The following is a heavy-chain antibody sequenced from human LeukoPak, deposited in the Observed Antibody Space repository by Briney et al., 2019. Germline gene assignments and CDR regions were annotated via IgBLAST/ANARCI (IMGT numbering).Heavy chain of an antibody. J-gene: IGHJ4*02. V-gene: IGHV3-30*02. Sequence: PGGSLRLSCAASGFTFSSYGMHWVRQAPGKGLEGVAFIRYDGSNKYYADSVKGRFTISRENSKNTLYLQMNSLRAEDTAVYYCAKDDYYGSGSYYLDYWGQGTLVTVSS. CDR1: GFTFSSYG. CDR2: IRYDGSNK. D-gene: IGHD3-10*01. CDR3: AKDDYYGSGSYYLDY.